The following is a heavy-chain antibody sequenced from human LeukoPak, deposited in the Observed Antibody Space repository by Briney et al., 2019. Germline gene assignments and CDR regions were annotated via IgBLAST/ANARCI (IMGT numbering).Heavy chain of an antibody. V-gene: IGHV3-30*18. CDR3: AKDLPPAAGYSSGWSLGWFDP. CDR1: GFTFSSYG. CDR2: ISYDGSNK. D-gene: IGHD6-19*01. Sequence: GGSLRLSCAASGFTFSSYGMHWVRQAPGKGLEWVAVISYDGSNKYYADSVKGRFTISRDNSKNTLYLQMNRLRAEDTAVYYCAKDLPPAAGYSSGWSLGWFDPWGQGTLVTVSS. J-gene: IGHJ5*02.